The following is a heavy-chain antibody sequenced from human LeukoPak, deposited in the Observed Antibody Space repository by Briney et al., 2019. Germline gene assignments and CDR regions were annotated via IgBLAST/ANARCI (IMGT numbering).Heavy chain of an antibody. CDR2: ISGSGGST. CDR3: ATRIVVVVAATPFPVS. J-gene: IGHJ5*02. D-gene: IGHD2-15*01. V-gene: IGHV3-23*01. CDR1: GFTFSSYA. Sequence: GGSLRLSCAASGFTFSSYAMSWVRQAPGGGLEGVSAISGSGGSTYYADSVKGRFTISRDNSKNTLYLQMNSLRAEDTAVYYCATRIVVVVAATPFPVSWGQGTLVTVSS.